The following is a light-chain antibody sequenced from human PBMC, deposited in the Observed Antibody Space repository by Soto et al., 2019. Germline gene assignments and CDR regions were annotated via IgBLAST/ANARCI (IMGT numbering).Light chain of an antibody. J-gene: IGLJ1*01. V-gene: IGLV2-14*01. CDR3: SSYTSRSTDYV. CDR2: EVT. CDR1: SSDVGGYNY. Sequence: QSALTQPASVSGSPGQAITISCTGTSSDVGGYNYVSWYQQHPGKAPKLMIYEVTNRTSGVSNRFSGSKSGNTASLTISGPQAEDEADYYCSSYTSRSTDYVFGTGTKVTVL.